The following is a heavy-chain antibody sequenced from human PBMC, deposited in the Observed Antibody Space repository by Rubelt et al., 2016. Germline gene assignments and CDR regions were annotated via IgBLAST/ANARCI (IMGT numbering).Heavy chain of an antibody. D-gene: IGHD5-18*01. Sequence: QLQLQESGPGLVKPSETLSLTCTVSGGSISSSSYYWGWIRQPPGKGLEWIGSIYYSGSTYYNPSLKSRVTISVDTSKNQFSLKLSSVTAADTAVYYCARQAMGLTLFDYWGQGTLVTVSS. J-gene: IGHJ4*02. V-gene: IGHV4-39*01. CDR2: IYYSGST. CDR3: ARQAMGLTLFDY. CDR1: GGSISSSSYY.